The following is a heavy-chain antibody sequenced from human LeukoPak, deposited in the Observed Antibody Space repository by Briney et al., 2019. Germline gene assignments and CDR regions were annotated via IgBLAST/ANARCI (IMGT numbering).Heavy chain of an antibody. Sequence: ASVKVSCKTSGYTFTSYGISWVRQAPGQGLEGMGWISPYNDNKDYAQKLQGRVTMTTDTSTSTTYMELRSMRSDDTAVYYCARELLEGERPFDYWGQGTLVTVSS. CDR1: GYTFTSYG. D-gene: IGHD3-16*01. J-gene: IGHJ4*02. CDR3: ARELLEGERPFDY. V-gene: IGHV1-18*01. CDR2: ISPYNDNK.